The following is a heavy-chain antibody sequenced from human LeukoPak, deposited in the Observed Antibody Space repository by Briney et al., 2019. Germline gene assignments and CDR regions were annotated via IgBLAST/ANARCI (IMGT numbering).Heavy chain of an antibody. V-gene: IGHV3-74*01. D-gene: IGHD5-12*01. J-gene: IGHJ6*02. Sequence: GGSLRLSCAASGITFRRYWMHWVRQGPGKGLLWVARINRDGSSTSYADSVKGRFTISRDNAKNTLYLEMNSLRAEDTAVYYCTRDSYDDYLYYGMDVWGQGTTVTVSS. CDR1: GITFRRYW. CDR2: INRDGSST. CDR3: TRDSYDDYLYYGMDV.